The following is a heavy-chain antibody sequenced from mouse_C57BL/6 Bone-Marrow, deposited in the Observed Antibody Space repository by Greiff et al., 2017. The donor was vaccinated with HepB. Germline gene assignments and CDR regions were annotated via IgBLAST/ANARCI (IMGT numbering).Heavy chain of an antibody. V-gene: IGHV5-17*01. Sequence: EVHLVESGGGLVKPGGSLKLSCAASGFTFSDYGMHWVRQAPEKGLEWVAYISSGSSTIDYADTVKGRFTISRDNAKNTLFLQLTSLRSEDTAMYYCARLYGYDPAWFAYWGQGTLVTVSA. CDR2: ISSGSSTI. J-gene: IGHJ3*01. CDR3: ARLYGYDPAWFAY. D-gene: IGHD2-2*01. CDR1: GFTFSDYG.